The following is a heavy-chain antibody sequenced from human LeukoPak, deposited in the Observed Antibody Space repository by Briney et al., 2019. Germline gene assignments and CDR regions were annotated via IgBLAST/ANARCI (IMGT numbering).Heavy chain of an antibody. Sequence: SQTLSLTCTVSGGSISSGGYYWSWIRQPPGTGLEWNGYIYHSGSTYYNPSLKSRVTISVDRSKNQFSLKLSSVTAADTAVYYCARDPEYGGYNWGQGTLVTVSS. CDR3: ARDPEYGGYN. D-gene: IGHD5-24*01. CDR1: GGSISSGGYY. V-gene: IGHV4-30-2*01. J-gene: IGHJ4*02. CDR2: IYHSGST.